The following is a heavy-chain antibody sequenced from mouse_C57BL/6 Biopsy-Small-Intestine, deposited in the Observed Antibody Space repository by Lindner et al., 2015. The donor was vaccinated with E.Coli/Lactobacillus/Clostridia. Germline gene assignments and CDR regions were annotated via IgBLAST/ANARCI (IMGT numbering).Heavy chain of an antibody. CDR3: ARCYYGTGTYYAMEY. Sequence: VQLQESGAELARPGTSVKLSCNTSGYTFASYGIGWVKQRGGQGLEWIGEIYPRSENTYYSEKFKDRATLTADKSSSTAYMELRSLTFEDSAVYFCARCYYGTGTYYAMEYWGQGTSVTVSS. CDR2: IYPRSENT. J-gene: IGHJ4*01. CDR1: GYTFASYG. D-gene: IGHD1-2*01. V-gene: IGHV1-81*01.